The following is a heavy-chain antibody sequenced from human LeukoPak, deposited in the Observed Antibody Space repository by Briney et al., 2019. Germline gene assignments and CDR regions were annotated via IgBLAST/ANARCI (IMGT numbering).Heavy chain of an antibody. V-gene: IGHV1-24*01. CDR2: FNPEDGDT. Sequence: ASVKVSCKVSGYTLSELSMHWVRQTHGKGLEWMGGFNPEDGDTIYAQNFQGRLTMTEDTSTDTAYMELSSLRSEDTAVYYCATDFGYFDWLLTDSWGQGTLVTVSS. CDR3: ATDFGYFDWLLTDS. J-gene: IGHJ4*02. D-gene: IGHD3-9*01. CDR1: GYTLSELS.